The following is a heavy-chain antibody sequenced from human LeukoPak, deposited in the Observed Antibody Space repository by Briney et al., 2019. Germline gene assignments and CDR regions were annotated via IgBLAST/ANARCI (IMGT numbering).Heavy chain of an antibody. CDR2: VHYSGNT. D-gene: IGHD6-13*01. Sequence: SETLSLTCTVSGGSINNYYWSWIRQPPRKGLEWIGYVHYSGNTNYNPSLKSRVTISVDTSKNQFSLKLSSVTAADTAVYYCARMIAAAGTEYFDLWGRGTLVTVSS. J-gene: IGHJ2*01. CDR3: ARMIAAAGTEYFDL. V-gene: IGHV4-59*01. CDR1: GGSINNYY.